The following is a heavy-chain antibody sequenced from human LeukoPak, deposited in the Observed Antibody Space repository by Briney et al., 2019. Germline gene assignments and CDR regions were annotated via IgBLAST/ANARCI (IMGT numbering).Heavy chain of an antibody. CDR3: AILSIAARLIDAFDI. CDR2: INPNSGGT. Sequence: ASVTVSCKASGYTFTGYYMHWVRQAPGRGLEWMGWINPNSGGTNYAQKFQGRVTMTRDTSISTAYMELSRLRSDDTAVYYCAILSIAARLIDAFDIWGQGTMVTVSS. CDR1: GYTFTGYY. D-gene: IGHD6-6*01. V-gene: IGHV1-2*02. J-gene: IGHJ3*02.